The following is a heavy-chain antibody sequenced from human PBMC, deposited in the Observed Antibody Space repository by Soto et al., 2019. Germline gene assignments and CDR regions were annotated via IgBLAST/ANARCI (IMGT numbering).Heavy chain of an antibody. CDR3: ARXRVVGTAPPFYYYGVDV. CDR2: INPDSGGT. D-gene: IGHD2-21*02. Sequence: ASVKVSCKGSGYPFTDCYMHWVRQAPGQGLEWMGWINPDSGGTNYAQKFQGRVTVTRDTSISTAYMDLSSLRSDDTAVYYCARXRVVGTAPPFYYYGVDVWGQGTTVTVSS. V-gene: IGHV1-2*02. J-gene: IGHJ6*02. CDR1: GYPFTDCY.